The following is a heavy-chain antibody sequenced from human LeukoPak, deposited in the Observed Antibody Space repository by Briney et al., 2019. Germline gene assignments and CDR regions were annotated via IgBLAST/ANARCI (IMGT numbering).Heavy chain of an antibody. J-gene: IGHJ4*02. CDR1: GYTFTNFG. D-gene: IGHD1-26*01. CDR2: ITTYNGNT. V-gene: IGHV1-18*01. Sequence: ASVKVSCKASGYTFTNFGVSWVRQAPGQGLEWMGWITTYNGNTNYAQKLQGRVTMTTDTSTSTAYMELRSLRSDDTAVYYCARSSGSYYYFDYWGQGTLVTVSS. CDR3: ARSSGSYYYFDY.